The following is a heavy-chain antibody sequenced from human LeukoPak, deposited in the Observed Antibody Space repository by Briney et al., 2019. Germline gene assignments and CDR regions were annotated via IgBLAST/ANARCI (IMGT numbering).Heavy chain of an antibody. J-gene: IGHJ6*02. Sequence: PGGSLRLSCAASGFTFSSYWMHWVRQVPGKGLEWVSYISSSGSTIYYADSVKGRFTISRDNAKNSLYLQMNSLRAEDTAVYYCARDGLRRYYYYGMDVWCQGTTVTVSS. CDR2: ISSSGSTI. V-gene: IGHV3-48*04. CDR1: GFTFSSYW. CDR3: ARDGLRRYYYYGMDV.